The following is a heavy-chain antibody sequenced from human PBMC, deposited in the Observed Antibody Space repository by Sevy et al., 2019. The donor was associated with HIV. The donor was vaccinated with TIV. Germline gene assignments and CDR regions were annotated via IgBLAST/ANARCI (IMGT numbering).Heavy chain of an antibody. D-gene: IGHD4-4*01. V-gene: IGHV2-5*02. CDR3: ARFLKGDYTNYFDS. Sequence: SGPTLVKPAQTLTLTCSFSGFSLNTSGVGVGWIRLPPGKALEWLALIFWDDEKRYSPPLKNRLTITKDTSKNQVALTMTNMDPVDTATYYCARFLKGDYTNYFDSWDQGSLVTVSS. CDR1: GFSLNTSGVG. CDR2: IFWDDEK. J-gene: IGHJ4*02.